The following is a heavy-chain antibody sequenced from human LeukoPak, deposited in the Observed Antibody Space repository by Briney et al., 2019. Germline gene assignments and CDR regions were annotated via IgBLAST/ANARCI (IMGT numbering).Heavy chain of an antibody. CDR3: ARVDSGYHINYYYMYV. D-gene: IGHD5-12*01. Sequence: ASVKFSCKASGYTFTSYDINWVRQATGQGLEWMGWMNPNSGNTGYAKKFQGRFTMTRNISISTAYMKLSSLRSEDTAVYYCARVDSGYHINYYYMYVWGKGTTVTVSS. CDR2: MNPNSGNT. CDR1: GYTFTSYD. V-gene: IGHV1-8*01. J-gene: IGHJ6*03.